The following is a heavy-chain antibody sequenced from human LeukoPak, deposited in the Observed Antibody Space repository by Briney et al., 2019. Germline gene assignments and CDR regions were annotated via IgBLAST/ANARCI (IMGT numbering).Heavy chain of an antibody. V-gene: IGHV3-23*01. CDR1: GFTFSSYA. D-gene: IGHD3-9*01. CDR3: ATHRNILTGYYPGGYYFDY. J-gene: IGHJ4*02. CDR2: ISGSGGST. Sequence: GGSLRLSCAASGFTFSSYAMSWVRQAPGKGLEWVSTISGSGGSTYYADSVKGRFTISRDNSKNTLYLQMNSLRAKDTAVYYCATHRNILTGYYPGGYYFDYWGQGTLVTVSS.